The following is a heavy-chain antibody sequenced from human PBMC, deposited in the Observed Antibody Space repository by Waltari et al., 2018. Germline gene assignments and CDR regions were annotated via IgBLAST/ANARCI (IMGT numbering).Heavy chain of an antibody. V-gene: IGHV4-39*07. J-gene: IGHJ3*02. CDR3: AGAYCGGDCYSLACDI. D-gene: IGHD2-21*02. CDR1: GGSISSSSYC. CDR2: IEYSGRT. Sequence: QLQLQESGPGLVKPSETLSLTCTVPGGSISSSSYCWGWIRQPPGKGLEWIGSIEYSGRTYYNPSPKSPVTISAGTSTNQFSLKLSSVTAAATAVYYWAGAYCGGDCYSLACDIWGQGTMVTVSS.